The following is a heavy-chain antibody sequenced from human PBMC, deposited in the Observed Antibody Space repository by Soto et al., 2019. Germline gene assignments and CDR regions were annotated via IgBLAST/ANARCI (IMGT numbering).Heavy chain of an antibody. CDR1: GGSISSYY. J-gene: IGHJ6*03. Sequence: PSETLSLTCTVSGGSISSYYWSWIRQPPGKGLEWIGYIYYSGSTNYSPSLRSRVTISVDTSKNQFSLKLSSVTAADTAVYYCARVPFGDYEYYYYYMDVWGKGTTVTVSS. CDR2: IYYSGST. CDR3: ARVPFGDYEYYYYYMDV. V-gene: IGHV4-59*01. D-gene: IGHD4-17*01.